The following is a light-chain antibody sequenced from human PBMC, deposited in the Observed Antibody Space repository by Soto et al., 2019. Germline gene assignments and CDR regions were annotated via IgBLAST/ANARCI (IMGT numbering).Light chain of an antibody. V-gene: IGLV2-14*01. CDR3: SSYTSSSPDV. J-gene: IGLJ1*01. CDR2: DVS. CDR1: SSDVGGYNY. Sequence: QSALTQPASVSGSPGQSITISCTGTSSDVGGYNYVSWYQQHPGKAPKLMIYDVSNRPSGVSTRFSGSKSGNAASLTISGLQAEDEADYYCSSYTSSSPDVYGTGTKVTVL.